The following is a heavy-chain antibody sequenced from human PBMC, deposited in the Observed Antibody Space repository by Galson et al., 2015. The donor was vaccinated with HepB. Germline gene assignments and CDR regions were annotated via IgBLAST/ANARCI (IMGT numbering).Heavy chain of an antibody. Sequence: SLRLSCAASEFSFSSYAMHWVRQPPGKGLEWVAHILYDGETKYYGDSVRGRFTISRDNSMLYLQMNSLRSEDTAVYFCAKDDSRTYMDVWGRGTTVIVSS. V-gene: IGHV3-30*18. CDR2: ILYDGETK. J-gene: IGHJ6*03. CDR1: EFSFSSYA. CDR3: AKDDSRTYMDV.